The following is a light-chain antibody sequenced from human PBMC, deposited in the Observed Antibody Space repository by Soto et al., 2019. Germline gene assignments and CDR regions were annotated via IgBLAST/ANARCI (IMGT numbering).Light chain of an antibody. CDR2: AAS. CDR1: QGISTY. J-gene: IGKJ5*01. V-gene: IGKV1-9*01. CDR3: QQLKSYPIT. Sequence: DIQLTQSPSFLSASVGDRVTITCRASQGISTYLAWYQQKPGKAPKLLIYAASTLQSGVPSRFSGSASGTEFTLTISSLQPEDFATYYCQQLKSYPITLGQGTRLEIK.